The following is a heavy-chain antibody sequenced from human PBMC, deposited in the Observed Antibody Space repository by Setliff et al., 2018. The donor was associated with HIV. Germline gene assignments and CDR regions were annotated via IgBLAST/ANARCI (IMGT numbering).Heavy chain of an antibody. D-gene: IGHD3-10*01. Sequence: ASVKVSCKPPGHTFTNYDIHWMRRAPGQGLERMGWMNPNSGVSGYALKFHDRVTMTRDTSITTLYMERSSLTSEDTAVYYCARGKGVGGVIITGGLDVWGQGTTVTVSS. CDR3: ARGKGVGGVIITGGLDV. CDR1: GHTFTNYD. V-gene: IGHV1-8*01. CDR2: MNPNSGVS. J-gene: IGHJ6*02.